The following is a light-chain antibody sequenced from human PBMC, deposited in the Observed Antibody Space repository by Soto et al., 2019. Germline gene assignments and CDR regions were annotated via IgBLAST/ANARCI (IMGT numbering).Light chain of an antibody. J-gene: IGKJ1*01. CDR1: QSVSSSF. Sequence: EIVLTQSPGTLSLSPGERATLSCRASQSVSSSFLGWYQQKPGQAPRLLIYSASSRATGIPDRFSGSGSGPDFTLTISRLETEDSAVYYCQHYGRSRTFGQGTKVEIK. CDR3: QHYGRSRT. CDR2: SAS. V-gene: IGKV3-20*01.